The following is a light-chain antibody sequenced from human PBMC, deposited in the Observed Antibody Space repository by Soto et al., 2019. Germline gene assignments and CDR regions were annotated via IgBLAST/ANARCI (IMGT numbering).Light chain of an antibody. CDR1: SSDVGGYNY. CDR3: SSYTSSTVV. CDR2: EVI. Sequence: QSVLTQPPSASGSPGQSVTISCTGTSSDVGGYNYVSWYQQHPGKAPKLMIYEVIKRPSGVPDRFSGSKSGNTASLAVSGLQAEDEADYYCSSYTSSTVVFGGGTKLAVL. V-gene: IGLV2-8*01. J-gene: IGLJ2*01.